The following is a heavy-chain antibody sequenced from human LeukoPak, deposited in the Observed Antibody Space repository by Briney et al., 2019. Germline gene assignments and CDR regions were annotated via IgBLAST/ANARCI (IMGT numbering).Heavy chain of an antibody. Sequence: SETLSLTCTVSGVSISNNYFYWAWIRQPPGKGLELIGYVHHTGSTFHNSSLKSRVTISADTSQNQFSLKLSSVTAADTAVYYCARHYGDVDNWGQGTLVTVSS. CDR1: GVSISNNYFY. CDR2: VHHTGST. CDR3: ARHYGDVDN. V-gene: IGHV4-39*01. J-gene: IGHJ4*02. D-gene: IGHD4-17*01.